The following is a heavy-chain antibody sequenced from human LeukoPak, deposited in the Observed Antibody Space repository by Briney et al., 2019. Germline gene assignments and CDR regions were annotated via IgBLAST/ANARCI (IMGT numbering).Heavy chain of an antibody. Sequence: PGGSLRLSCAASGFTFSTYAMSWVRQAPGKGLEWVSVITGGADSTSYADSVKGRFTISRDNSKNTLYLQMNSLRAEDTAVYYCAKVGRDGYNYDYYYYYMDVWGKGTTVTVSS. J-gene: IGHJ6*03. CDR3: AKVGRDGYNYDYYYYYMDV. CDR1: GFTFSTYA. V-gene: IGHV3-23*01. CDR2: ITGGADST. D-gene: IGHD5-24*01.